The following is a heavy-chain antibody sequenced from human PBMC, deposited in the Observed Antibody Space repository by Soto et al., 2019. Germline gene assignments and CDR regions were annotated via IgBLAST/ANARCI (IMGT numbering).Heavy chain of an antibody. D-gene: IGHD2-2*01. V-gene: IGHV3-23*01. CDR2: ISGSGGST. J-gene: IGHJ6*02. Sequence: GGSLRLSCAASGFTFSSYAMSWVRQAPGKGLEWVSAISGSGGSTYYADSVKGRFTISRDNSKNTLYLQMNSLRAEDTAVYYCAKDHCSSTSCRPGHYGMDVWGQGTTVTVSS. CDR3: AKDHCSSTSCRPGHYGMDV. CDR1: GFTFSSYA.